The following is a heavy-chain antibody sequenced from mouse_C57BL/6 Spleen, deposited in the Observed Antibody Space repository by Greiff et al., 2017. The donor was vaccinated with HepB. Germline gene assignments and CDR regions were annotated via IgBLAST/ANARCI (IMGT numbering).Heavy chain of an antibody. D-gene: IGHD1-1*01. V-gene: IGHV2-5*01. CDR3: AKSNYGSSSPMDY. J-gene: IGHJ4*01. CDR1: GFSLTSYG. CDR2: IWRGGST. Sequence: QVQLQQSGPGLVQPSQSLSITCTVSGFSLTSYGVHWVRQSPGKGLEWLGVIWRGGSTDYNAAFMSRLSITKDNSTSQVFFKMNSLHTDDTAIYYCAKSNYGSSSPMDYWGQGTSVTVSS.